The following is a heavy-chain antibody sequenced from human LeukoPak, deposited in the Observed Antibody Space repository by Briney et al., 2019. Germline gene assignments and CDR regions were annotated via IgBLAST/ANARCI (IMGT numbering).Heavy chain of an antibody. CDR2: ISSSGSTI. D-gene: IGHD6-19*01. J-gene: IGHJ3*02. V-gene: IGHV3-11*01. CDR3: AKDRYSSGWYTRGAFDI. Sequence: GGSLRLSCAASGFTFSDYYMSWIRQAPGKGLEWVSYISSSGSTIYYADSVKGRFTISRDNAKNSLYLQMNSLSAEDTAVYYCAKDRYSSGWYTRGAFDIWGQGTMVTVSS. CDR1: GFTFSDYY.